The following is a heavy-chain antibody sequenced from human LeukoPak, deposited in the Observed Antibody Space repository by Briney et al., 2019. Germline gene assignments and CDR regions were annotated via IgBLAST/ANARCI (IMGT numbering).Heavy chain of an antibody. CDR2: INPNSGGT. CDR1: GYTFTGYY. D-gene: IGHD3-22*01. CDR3: ARESDRVYYSDNSGNAFDI. J-gene: IGHJ3*02. V-gene: IGHV1-2*02. Sequence: ASVKVSCKASGYTFTGYYMHWVRQAPGQGLEWMGWINPNSGGTNYAQKFQGRVTMTRDTSISTAYMELTRLRSDDTAVYYCARESDRVYYSDNSGNAFDIWGQGTMVAVSS.